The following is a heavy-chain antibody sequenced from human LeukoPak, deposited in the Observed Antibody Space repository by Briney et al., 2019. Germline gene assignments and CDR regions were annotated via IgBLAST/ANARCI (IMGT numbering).Heavy chain of an antibody. CDR3: ARGPRITMIVAYYFDY. D-gene: IGHD3-22*01. Sequence: GASVKVSCKAPGGTFSSYAISWVRQAPGQGLEWMGRIIPILGIANYAQKFQGRVTITADKSTSTAYMELSSLRSEDTAVYYCARGPRITMIVAYYFDYWGQGTLVTVSS. CDR2: IIPILGIA. V-gene: IGHV1-69*04. CDR1: GGTFSSYA. J-gene: IGHJ4*02.